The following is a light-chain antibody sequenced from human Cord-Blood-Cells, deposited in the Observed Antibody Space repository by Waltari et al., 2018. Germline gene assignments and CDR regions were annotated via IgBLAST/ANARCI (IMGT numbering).Light chain of an antibody. J-gene: IGLJ3*02. V-gene: IGLV1-40*01. Sequence: QSVLTQPPSVSGAPGQRVTISCTGSSSNIGAGYDVHWYQQLPGTAPKLLLYGNSNRPSGVPDRFSGAKSGPSASLAITGLQAEDEADYSCQSYDSSLSGWVFGGGTKLTVL. CDR3: QSYDSSLSGWV. CDR2: GNS. CDR1: SSNIGAGYD.